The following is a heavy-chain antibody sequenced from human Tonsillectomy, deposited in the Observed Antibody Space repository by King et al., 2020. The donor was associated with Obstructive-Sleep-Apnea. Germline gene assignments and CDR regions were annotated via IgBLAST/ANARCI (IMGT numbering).Heavy chain of an antibody. Sequence: VTLKESGPALVKPTQTLTLTCTFSGFSLSTSGMCVSWIRQPPGKALEWLARIDWDDDKYYSTSLKTRLTISKDTSKNQVVLTMTNMDPVDTATYYCARILCGYCSSTSCYEGEGGDYWGQGTLVTVSS. CDR2: IDWDDDK. V-gene: IGHV2-70*11. CDR1: GFSLSTSGMC. CDR3: ARILCGYCSSTSCYEGEGGDY. D-gene: IGHD2-2*03. J-gene: IGHJ4*02.